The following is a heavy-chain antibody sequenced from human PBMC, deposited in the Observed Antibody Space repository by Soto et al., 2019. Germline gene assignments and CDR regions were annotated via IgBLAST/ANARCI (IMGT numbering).Heavy chain of an antibody. J-gene: IGHJ5*02. CDR1: GSPCSSYS. V-gene: IGHV3-48*01. Sequence: GGSLRLSCASSGSPCSSYSMNWVRQAPGKGLEWVSYISSSSSTIYYADSVKGRFTISRDNAKNSLYLQMNSLRAEDTAVYYCARHPERIAQIGWFDPWGQGTLVTVSS. D-gene: IGHD6-13*01. CDR3: ARHPERIAQIGWFDP. CDR2: ISSSSSTI.